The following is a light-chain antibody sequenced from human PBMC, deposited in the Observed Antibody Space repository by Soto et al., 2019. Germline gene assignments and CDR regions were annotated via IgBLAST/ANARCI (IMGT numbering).Light chain of an antibody. CDR2: DAS. CDR1: QSVKNNY. V-gene: IGKV3-20*01. Sequence: EIVVKQSPDTLSLSPGERATLSCRASQSVKNNYLAWYQQKPGQLPRFLIYDASSRATGIPDRFSGSGSGTDFTLTISRLEPEDFAVYYCQQYGSTPLTFGGGTKV. J-gene: IGKJ4*01. CDR3: QQYGSTPLT.